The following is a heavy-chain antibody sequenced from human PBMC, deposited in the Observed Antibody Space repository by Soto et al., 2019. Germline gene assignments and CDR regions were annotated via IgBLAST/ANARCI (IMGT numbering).Heavy chain of an antibody. J-gene: IGHJ5*02. CDR1: VYPVTRYG. D-gene: IGHD3-22*01. CDR2: ISAYNGNT. V-gene: IGHV1-18*04. CDR3: AREPSQYYYDSSGPNCFDP. Sequence: SVKTSCKAPVYPVTRYGISLVRQAPGQGLEWMGWISAYNGNTNYAQKLHGRVTMTTDTSTSTAYMELRSMRSDDTAVYYCAREPSQYYYDSSGPNCFDPWGQGTLVTSPQ.